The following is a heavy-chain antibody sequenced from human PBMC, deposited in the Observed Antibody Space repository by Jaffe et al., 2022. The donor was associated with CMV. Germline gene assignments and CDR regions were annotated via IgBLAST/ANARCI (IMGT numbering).Heavy chain of an antibody. CDR1: RGYIKTYY. J-gene: IGHJ4*02. CDR3: AKDSPVYSEQPISPDTLFDS. CDR2: IDYRGNV. D-gene: IGHD2-21*01. Sequence: VQLQESGPGLVKPSETLSLTCTVSRGYIKTYYWSWFRQLPGKGLEWIGYIDYRGNVNYNPSLASRVTISVDTSKNQFSLSLRYVTAADTAIYYCAKDSPVYSEQPISPDTLFDSWGQGLPVTVSS. V-gene: IGHV4-59*01.